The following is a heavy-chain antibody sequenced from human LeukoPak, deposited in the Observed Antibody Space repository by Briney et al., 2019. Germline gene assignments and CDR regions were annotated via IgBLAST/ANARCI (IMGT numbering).Heavy chain of an antibody. CDR3: ARSKYNWNPNWFDP. CDR1: GGSISSSSYY. J-gene: IGHJ5*02. V-gene: IGHV4-39*07. Sequence: SETLSLTCTVSGGSISSSSYYWGWIRQPPGKGLEWIGCIYYSGSTYYNPSLKSRVTISVDTSKNQFSLKLSSVTAADTAVYYCARSKYNWNPNWFDPWGQGTLVTVSS. CDR2: IYYSGST. D-gene: IGHD1-20*01.